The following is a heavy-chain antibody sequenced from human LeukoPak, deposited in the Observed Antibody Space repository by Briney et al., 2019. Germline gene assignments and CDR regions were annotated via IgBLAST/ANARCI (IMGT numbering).Heavy chain of an antibody. CDR2: IYHSGST. CDR3: VRDQGTWWFDP. CDR1: GASISTYY. J-gene: IGHJ5*02. D-gene: IGHD1-1*01. Sequence: SETLSLTCTVSGASISTYYWSWIRQPPGKGLEWIGYIYHSGSTNYSPSLKSRVTISIDTSKNQFSLKLSSVTAADTAVYYCVRDQGTWWFDPWGQGTLVAVSS. V-gene: IGHV4-59*01.